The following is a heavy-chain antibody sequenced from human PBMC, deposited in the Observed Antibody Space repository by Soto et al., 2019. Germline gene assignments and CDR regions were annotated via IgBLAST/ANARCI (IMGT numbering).Heavy chain of an antibody. CDR2: INSDGSTT. Sequence: EVQLVESGGGLVQPGGSLRLSCAASGFTFRSYWMHWVRQAPGKGLVWVSRINSDGSTTNYADSVKGRFTISRDNAKSTLYLQMNSLRAEDTAVYYCASPVRFSSSGELIWGQGTLVTVSS. CDR3: ASPVRFSSSGELI. D-gene: IGHD6-6*01. CDR1: GFTFRSYW. J-gene: IGHJ4*02. V-gene: IGHV3-74*01.